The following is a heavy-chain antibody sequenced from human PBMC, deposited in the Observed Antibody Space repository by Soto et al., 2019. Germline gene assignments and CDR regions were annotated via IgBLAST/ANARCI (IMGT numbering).Heavy chain of an antibody. Sequence: SSTSSGYTITSSDINWGRQPTGQGLERMGWMNPNSGNACYAQKFQGRVTMTRNTSKSTAYMELSSMRSEDTAVYYCASPSPLLRYFDWYAFDIWGQGTTVTVSS. CDR2: MNPNSGNA. J-gene: IGHJ3*02. CDR3: ASPSPLLRYFDWYAFDI. D-gene: IGHD3-9*01. CDR1: GYTITSSD. V-gene: IGHV1-8*01.